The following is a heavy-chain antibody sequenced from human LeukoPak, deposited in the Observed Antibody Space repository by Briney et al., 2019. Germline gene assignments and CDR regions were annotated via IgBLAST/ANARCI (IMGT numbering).Heavy chain of an antibody. Sequence: GGSLRLSCAASGFTFSSYAMSCVRQSPGKGVEGVSAISGGGGSKYYADSVGGWFTISRDNTNTTLYLQMNSLRAEDTAVYYCAKDLSGSIGGYWGQGTLVTVSS. CDR1: GFTFSSYA. CDR2: ISGGGGSK. J-gene: IGHJ4*02. D-gene: IGHD3-16*01. CDR3: AKDLSGSIGGY. V-gene: IGHV3-23*01.